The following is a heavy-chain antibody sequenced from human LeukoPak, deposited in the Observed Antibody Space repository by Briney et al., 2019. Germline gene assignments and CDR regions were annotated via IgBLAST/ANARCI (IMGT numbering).Heavy chain of an antibody. V-gene: IGHV4-34*01. D-gene: IGHD1-26*01. CDR1: GGSFSVYY. J-gene: IGHJ4*02. Sequence: SETLSLTCAVYGGSFSVYYWSWIRQPPGKGLEWIGEINHSGSTNYNPSLKSRVTISVDTSKNQFSLKLSSVTAADTAVYYCARWEGGSYCDFDYWGQGTLVTVSS. CDR3: ARWEGGSYCDFDY. CDR2: INHSGST.